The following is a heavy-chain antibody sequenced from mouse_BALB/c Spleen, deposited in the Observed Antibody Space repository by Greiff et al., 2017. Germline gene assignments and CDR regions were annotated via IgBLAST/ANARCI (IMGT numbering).Heavy chain of an antibody. CDR2: IDPANGNT. CDR1: GFNIKDTY. V-gene: IGHV14-3*02. Sequence: EVKLVESGAELVKPGASVKLSCTASGFNIKDTYMHWVKQRPEQGLEWIGRIDPANGNTKYDPKFQGKATITADTSSNTAYLQLSSLTSEDTAVYYCARYGSSLYFDYWGQGTTLTVSS. D-gene: IGHD1-1*01. CDR3: ARYGSSLYFDY. J-gene: IGHJ2*01.